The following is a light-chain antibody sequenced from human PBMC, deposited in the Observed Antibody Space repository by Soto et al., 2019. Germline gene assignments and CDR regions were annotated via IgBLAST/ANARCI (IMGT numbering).Light chain of an antibody. CDR2: EVN. Sequence: QSALTQPASVSGSPGQSITISCTGTSSDFGLYNLVSWYQQLPGKAPKLIIYEVNERPSGISDRFSGPKSGNTASLTISGLQDEDEADYYCCSYVGSSILMFGGGTKLTVL. V-gene: IGLV2-23*02. CDR3: CSYVGSSILM. J-gene: IGLJ3*02. CDR1: SSDFGLYNL.